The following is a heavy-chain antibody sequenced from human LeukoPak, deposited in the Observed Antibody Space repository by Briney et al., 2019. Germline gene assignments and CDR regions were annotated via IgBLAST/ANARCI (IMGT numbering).Heavy chain of an antibody. Sequence: GGSLRLSCAASGFTLSSYSVHCVRQAPGKGLEWVAVISHDGGKKHYADSVKGRFTISRDNSKNTLYLQMNSLRAEDTAVYYCAKADYGSGNLWGQGTLATVSS. J-gene: IGHJ4*02. CDR3: AKADYGSGNL. V-gene: IGHV3-30-3*01. CDR1: GFTLSSYS. CDR2: ISHDGGKK. D-gene: IGHD3-10*01.